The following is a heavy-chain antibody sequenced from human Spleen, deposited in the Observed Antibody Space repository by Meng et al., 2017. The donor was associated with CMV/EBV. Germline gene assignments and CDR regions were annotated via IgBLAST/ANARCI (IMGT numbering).Heavy chain of an antibody. Sequence: GGSLRLSCAASGSTFSSNTMSWVRQAPGKGLEWVSIIYSGGSSTYYADSVKGRFTISRDNSKNTLYLQMNSLRAEDTAVYYCAKGGIGYGTPMAFDIWGQGTMVTVSS. CDR1: GSTFSSNT. D-gene: IGHD5-18*01. CDR3: AKGGIGYGTPMAFDI. V-gene: IGHV3-23*03. J-gene: IGHJ3*02. CDR2: IYSGGSST.